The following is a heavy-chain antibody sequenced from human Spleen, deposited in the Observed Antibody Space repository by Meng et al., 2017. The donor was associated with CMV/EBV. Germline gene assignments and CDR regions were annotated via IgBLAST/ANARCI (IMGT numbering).Heavy chain of an antibody. CDR1: GFSFGNYW. J-gene: IGHJ3*02. CDR2: IKQDGSER. V-gene: IGHV3-7*04. Sequence: GGSLRLSCAGTGFSFGNYWMNWVRQAPGRGLEWVATIKQDGSERYYVNAVKGRFTISRDNAKNSLFLQMNSLRAEDTAVYYCARGGERWTDIVLMVYAIRMAFDIWGQGTMVTVSS. CDR3: ARGGERWTDIVLMVYAIRMAFDI. D-gene: IGHD2-8*01.